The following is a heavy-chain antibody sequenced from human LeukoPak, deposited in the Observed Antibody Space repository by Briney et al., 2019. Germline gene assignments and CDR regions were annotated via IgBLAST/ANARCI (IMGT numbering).Heavy chain of an antibody. CDR2: INPNSGGT. Sequence: GASVKVSCKASGYTFTGYYMHWVRQAPGQGLEWMGWINPNSGGTNYAQKFQGRVAMTRDTSISTAYMELSRLRSDDTAVYYCARDKEYYDILTGYSFDYWGQGTLVTVSS. V-gene: IGHV1-2*02. D-gene: IGHD3-9*01. J-gene: IGHJ4*02. CDR3: ARDKEYYDILTGYSFDY. CDR1: GYTFTGYY.